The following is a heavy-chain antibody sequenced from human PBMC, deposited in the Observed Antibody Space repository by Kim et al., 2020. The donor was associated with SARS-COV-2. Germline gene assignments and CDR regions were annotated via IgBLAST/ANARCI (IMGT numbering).Heavy chain of an antibody. CDR1: GGSFSGYY. CDR3: ARESGYSSGWGTRGGN. Sequence: SETLSLTCAVYGGSFSGYYWSWIRQPPGKGLEWIGEINHSGSTNYNPSLKSRVTISVDTSKNQFSLKLSSVTAADTAVYYCARESGYSSGWGTRGGNWGQGTLVTVSS. CDR2: INHSGST. D-gene: IGHD6-19*01. J-gene: IGHJ4*02. V-gene: IGHV4-34*01.